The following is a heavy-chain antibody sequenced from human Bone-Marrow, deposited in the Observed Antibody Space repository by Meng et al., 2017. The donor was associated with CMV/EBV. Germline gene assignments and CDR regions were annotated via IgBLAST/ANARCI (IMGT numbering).Heavy chain of an antibody. J-gene: IGHJ4*02. CDR3: ARAFLYIVVVPAAIPAY. D-gene: IGHD2-2*02. Sequence: GGSLRLSCAASGFTFSSYSMNWVRQAPGKGLEWVSSISSSSYIYYADSVKGRFTISRDNAKNSLYLQMNSLRAEDTAVYYCARAFLYIVVVPAAIPAYWGPGPLVTVSS. V-gene: IGHV3-21*01. CDR2: ISSSSYI. CDR1: GFTFSSYS.